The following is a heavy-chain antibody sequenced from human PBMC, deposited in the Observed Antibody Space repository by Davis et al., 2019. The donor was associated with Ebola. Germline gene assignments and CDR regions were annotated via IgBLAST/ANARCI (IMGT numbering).Heavy chain of an antibody. V-gene: IGHV4-34*01. J-gene: IGHJ6*02. CDR2: INHSGST. CDR1: GGSFTGYY. CDR3: ARGKYYYGMDV. Sequence: MPSETLSLTCAVYGGSFTGYYWSWIRQPPGKGLEWIGEINHSGSTNYNPSLKSRVTISVDTSENQFSLKLSSVTAADTAVYYCARGKYYYGMDVWGQGTTVTVSS.